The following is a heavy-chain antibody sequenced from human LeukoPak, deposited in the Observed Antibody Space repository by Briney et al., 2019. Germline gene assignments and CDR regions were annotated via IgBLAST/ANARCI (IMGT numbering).Heavy chain of an antibody. CDR3: AREDIVVVPAAIPT. D-gene: IGHD2-2*01. J-gene: IGHJ5*02. CDR2: ISSSSSYI. Sequence: PGGSLRLSCAASGFTFSSYSLNWVRQAPGKGLEWVSSISSSSSYIYYADSVKGRFIISRDNAKNSLYLQMNSLRAEDTAVYYCAREDIVVVPAAIPTWGQGTLVTVSS. V-gene: IGHV3-21*01. CDR1: GFTFSSYS.